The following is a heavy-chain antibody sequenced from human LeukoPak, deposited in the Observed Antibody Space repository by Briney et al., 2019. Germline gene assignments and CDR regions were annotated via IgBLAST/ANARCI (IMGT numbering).Heavy chain of an antibody. V-gene: IGHV3-74*01. CDR1: GFTFGKYW. J-gene: IGHJ4*02. CDR2: INTDGTVT. D-gene: IGHD6-19*01. Sequence: GGSLRLSCAASGFTFGKYWMLWARQAPGKGLESVSRINTDGTVTTYADSVKGRFTVSRDNADNTMFLQMNSVRDEDTAVYYCATKQWLAPPPDSWGQGTPVTVSS. CDR3: ATKQWLAPPPDS.